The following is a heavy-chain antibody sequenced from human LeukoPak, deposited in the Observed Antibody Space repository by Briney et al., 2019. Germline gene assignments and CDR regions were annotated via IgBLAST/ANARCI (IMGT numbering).Heavy chain of an antibody. CDR3: ARGGLWFDYYYYYMDV. D-gene: IGHD3-10*01. J-gene: IGHJ6*03. Sequence: GRSLRLSCAASGFTFSSYGMSWIRQAPGKGLEWVAYISSSDTTLHYADSVKGRFTISRDNAKNSLYLQMNSLRAEDTAMYYCARGGLWFDYYYYYMDVWGKGTTVTISS. CDR1: GFTFSSYG. CDR2: ISSSDTTL. V-gene: IGHV3-11*01.